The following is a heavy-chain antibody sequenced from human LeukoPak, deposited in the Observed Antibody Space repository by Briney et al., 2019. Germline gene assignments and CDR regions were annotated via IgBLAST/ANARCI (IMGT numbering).Heavy chain of an antibody. V-gene: IGHV1-69*05. D-gene: IGHD3-22*01. CDR1: GGTFCSYA. CDR3: ARGPAYYYDSSGYQGYFQH. Sequence: SVKVSCKASGGTFCSYAISWVRQAPGQGLEWMGRIIPIFGTANCAQKFQGRVTITTHESTSTAYMELSSLRSEDTAVYYSARGPAYYYDSSGYQGYFQHWGQGTLVTVSS. J-gene: IGHJ1*01. CDR2: IIPIFGTA.